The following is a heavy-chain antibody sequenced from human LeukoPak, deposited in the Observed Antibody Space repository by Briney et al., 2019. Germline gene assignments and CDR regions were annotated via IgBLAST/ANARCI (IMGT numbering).Heavy chain of an antibody. J-gene: IGHJ4*02. V-gene: IGHV7-4-1*02. CDR1: GYTFSSCA. CDR3: AIHPSDSSGYFSY. Sequence: ASVKVSCKASGYTFSSCAINWVRQAPGQGLEYMGWIDTKTGNPTYAQGFTGRFVFSLDTSVSAAYLQISSLKAEDTAVYYCAIHPSDSSGYFSYWGQGALVTVSS. D-gene: IGHD3-22*01. CDR2: IDTKTGNP.